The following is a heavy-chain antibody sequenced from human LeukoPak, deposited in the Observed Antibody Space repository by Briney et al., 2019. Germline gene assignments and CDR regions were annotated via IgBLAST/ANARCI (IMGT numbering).Heavy chain of an antibody. Sequence: ASVKVSCKASGYTFTSYYMQWVRQAPGQGLEWMGIINPSGGSTSYAQKFQGRVTMTRDMSTSTVYMELSSLRSEDTAVYYCARARSNYYPDYWGQGTLVTVSS. V-gene: IGHV1-46*01. CDR1: GYTFTSYY. CDR2: INPSGGST. J-gene: IGHJ4*02. CDR3: ARARSNYYPDY. D-gene: IGHD4/OR15-4a*01.